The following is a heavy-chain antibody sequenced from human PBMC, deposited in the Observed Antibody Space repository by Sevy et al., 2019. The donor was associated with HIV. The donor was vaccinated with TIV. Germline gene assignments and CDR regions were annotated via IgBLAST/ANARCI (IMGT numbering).Heavy chain of an antibody. CDR3: AGFRAYGFDY. CDR2: INNRPNPI. CDR1: GFTFTAYA. V-gene: IGHV3-48*02. Sequence: GGSLRLSCVVSGFTFTAYAMGWVRQAPGKGLEWISYINNRPNPIFYADSVKGRFTIPRDDAKKVLYLQMNRLGEEDTVRYYCAGFRAYGFDYCGQGTLVTVSS. D-gene: IGHD3-10*01. J-gene: IGHJ4*02.